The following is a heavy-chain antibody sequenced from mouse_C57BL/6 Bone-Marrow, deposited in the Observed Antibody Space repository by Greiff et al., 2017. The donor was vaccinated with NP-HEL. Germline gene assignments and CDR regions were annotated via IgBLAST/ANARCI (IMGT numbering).Heavy chain of an antibody. CDR3: ARQAYYYGTYYAMDY. J-gene: IGHJ4*01. V-gene: IGHV5-6*01. D-gene: IGHD1-1*01. Sequence: EVQGVESGGDLVKPGGSLKLSCAASGFTFSSYGMSWVRQTPDKRLEWVATISSGGSYTYYPDSVKGRFTISRDNAKNTLYLQMSSLKSEDTAMYYCARQAYYYGTYYAMDYWGQGTSVTVSS. CDR1: GFTFSSYG. CDR2: ISSGGSYT.